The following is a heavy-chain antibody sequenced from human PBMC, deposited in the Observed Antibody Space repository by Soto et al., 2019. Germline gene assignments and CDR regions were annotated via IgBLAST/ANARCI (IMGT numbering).Heavy chain of an antibody. CDR2: ISYDGINK. V-gene: IGHV3-30*18. Sequence: QVHLVESGGGVVQPGRSLRLSCAASGFTFSSYAMHWVRRTPGKGLECVALISYDGINKYYADSVKGRFTVSRDNSKSILYLQMNSLIAEDTAVYYCVKDGVSGWSDYFFDYCGQGTLVTVS. D-gene: IGHD6-19*01. CDR3: VKDGVSGWSDYFFDY. CDR1: GFTFSSYA. J-gene: IGHJ4*02.